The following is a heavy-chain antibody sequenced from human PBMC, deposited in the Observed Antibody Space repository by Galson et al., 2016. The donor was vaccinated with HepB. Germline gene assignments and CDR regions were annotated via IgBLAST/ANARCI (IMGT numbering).Heavy chain of an antibody. V-gene: IGHV4-39*01. CDR2: IYSSGST. D-gene: IGHD6-13*01. CDR1: GDSITRSSYY. CDR3: ARGHYSSSWDY. Sequence: SETLSPTCDVSGDSITRSSYYWSWIRQPPGKGLHWIANIYSSGSTYYNPSLKSRVTISVDASKNQVSLRLSSVTAPYTAFYFCARGHYSSSWDYWGQGTLITVSS. J-gene: IGHJ4*02.